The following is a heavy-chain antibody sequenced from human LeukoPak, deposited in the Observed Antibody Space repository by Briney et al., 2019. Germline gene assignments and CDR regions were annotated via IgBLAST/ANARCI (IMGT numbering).Heavy chain of an antibody. V-gene: IGHV3-49*04. D-gene: IGHD3-3*01. CDR2: IRKKGYGGTT. CDR1: GFNFDDYV. J-gene: IGHJ3*02. Sequence: GGSLRLSCTVSGFNFDDYVMSWARQAPGKGLEWVGFIRKKGYGGTTEYAASVEGRFTISRDDSKGIAYLQMNSLKTEDTAVYYCARAEYDFWSGYYPLGGFDMWGQGTVVTVSS. CDR3: ARAEYDFWSGYYPLGGFDM.